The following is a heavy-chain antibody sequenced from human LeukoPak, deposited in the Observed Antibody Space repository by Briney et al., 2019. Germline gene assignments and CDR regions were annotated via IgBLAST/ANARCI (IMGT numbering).Heavy chain of an antibody. D-gene: IGHD3-9*01. CDR1: GFTFSTSM. J-gene: IGHJ4*02. CDR2: ISGSGGST. CDR3: AKDSVAYYDILTGYYDLRYFDY. Sequence: PGGSLRLSCAASGFTFSTSMTHWVRQAPGKGLEWVSAISGSGGSTYYADSVKGRFTISRDNSKNTLYLQMNSLRAEDTAVYYCAKDSVAYYDILTGYYDLRYFDYWGQGTLVTVSS. V-gene: IGHV3-23*01.